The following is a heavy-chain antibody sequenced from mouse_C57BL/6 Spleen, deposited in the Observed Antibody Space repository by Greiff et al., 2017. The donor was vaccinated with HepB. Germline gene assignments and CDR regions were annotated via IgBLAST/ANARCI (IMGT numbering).Heavy chain of an antibody. CDR1: GFTFSDYG. Sequence: EVMLVESGGGLVKPGGSLKLSCAASGFTFSDYGMHWVRQAPEKGLEWVAYISSGSSTIYYADTVKGRFTISRDNAKNTLFLQMTSLRSEDTAMYYCARENYGSSFAWFAYWGQGTLVTVSA. J-gene: IGHJ3*01. CDR3: ARENYGSSFAWFAY. V-gene: IGHV5-17*01. D-gene: IGHD1-1*01. CDR2: ISSGSSTI.